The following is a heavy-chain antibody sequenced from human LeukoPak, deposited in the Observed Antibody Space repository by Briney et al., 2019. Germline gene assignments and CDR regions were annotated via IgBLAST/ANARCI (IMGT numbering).Heavy chain of an antibody. CDR2: ISGSGGST. D-gene: IGHD6-19*01. J-gene: IGHJ6*02. CDR1: GFTFSSYA. V-gene: IGHV3-23*01. Sequence: PGASLRLSCAASGFTFSSYAMSWVRQAPGKGLEWVLAISGSGGSTNYADSVKGRFTISRDNSKNTLYLQMNSLRAEDTAVYYCAKDGRVAVAATGYYGMDVWGQGTTVTVSS. CDR3: AKDGRVAVAATGYYGMDV.